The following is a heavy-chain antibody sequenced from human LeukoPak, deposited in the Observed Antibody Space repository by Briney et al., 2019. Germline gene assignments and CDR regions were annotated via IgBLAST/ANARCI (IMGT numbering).Heavy chain of an antibody. Sequence: GASVTVSCKASGYTFTSYGISWVRQAPGQGLEWMGWISAYNGNTNYAQKLQGRVTMTTDTSTSTAYMELRSLRSDDTAVYYCARERGYSSSWYPGMDVWGQGTTVTVSS. V-gene: IGHV1-18*01. CDR1: GYTFTSYG. D-gene: IGHD6-13*01. J-gene: IGHJ6*02. CDR2: ISAYNGNT. CDR3: ARERGYSSSWYPGMDV.